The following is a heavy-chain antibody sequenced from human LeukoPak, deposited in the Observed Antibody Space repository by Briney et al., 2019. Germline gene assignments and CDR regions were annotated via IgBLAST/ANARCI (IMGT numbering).Heavy chain of an antibody. D-gene: IGHD2-15*01. CDR3: ARLGYCSGRDCPTSYYNWFDP. Sequence: ASVKVSCKASGYTFTSYGISWVRQAPGQGLEWMGWISAYNGNTNYAQKLQGRVTMTTDTSTSTAYMELRSLRSDDTAVYFCARLGYCSGRDCPTSYYNWFDPWGQGTLVTVSS. J-gene: IGHJ5*02. V-gene: IGHV1-18*01. CDR2: ISAYNGNT. CDR1: GYTFTSYG.